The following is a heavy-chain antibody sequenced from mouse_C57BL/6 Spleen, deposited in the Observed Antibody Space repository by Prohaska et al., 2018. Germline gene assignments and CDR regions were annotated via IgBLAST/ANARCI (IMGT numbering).Heavy chain of an antibody. CDR2: IYPGSGST. Sequence: SVKMSCKASGYTFTSYWITWVKQRPGQGLEWIGDIYPGSGSTNYNEKFKSKATLTVDTSSSTAYMQLSSLTSEDSAVYYCARYNYGSSYLDYWGQGTTLTVSS. CDR1: GYTFTSYW. V-gene: IGHV1-55*01. J-gene: IGHJ2*01. D-gene: IGHD1-1*01. CDR3: ARYNYGSSYLDY.